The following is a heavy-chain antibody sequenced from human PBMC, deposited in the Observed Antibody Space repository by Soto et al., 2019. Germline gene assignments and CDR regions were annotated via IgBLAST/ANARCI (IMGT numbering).Heavy chain of an antibody. CDR2: VYYSGTT. D-gene: IGHD4-17*01. Sequence: SETLSLTCSVSGGSVSDKTYYWSWIRQPPGKRLEWIGYVYYSGTTNYNPSLKSRVTISVDLSKNQFSLRLSSVTTADTALYYCARTTAVPNSTRSRYFFDYWCQGTLLTVSS. CDR3: ARTTAVPNSTRSRYFFDY. CDR1: GGSVSDKTYY. J-gene: IGHJ4*02. V-gene: IGHV4-61*01.